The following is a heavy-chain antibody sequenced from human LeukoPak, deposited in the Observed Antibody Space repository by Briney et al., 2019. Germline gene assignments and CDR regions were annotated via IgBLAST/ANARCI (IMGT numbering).Heavy chain of an antibody. V-gene: IGHV3-48*03. J-gene: IGHJ4*02. CDR2: ISSSSTTI. CDR1: GFTFSSYE. Sequence: GGSLRLSCAASGFTFSSYEMNWVRQAPGKGLEWVSYISSSSTTIYYADSVKGRFTVSRDNAKNSLYLQMNSLGAEDTAVYHCAGLDYWGQGTLVTVSS. CDR3: AGLDY.